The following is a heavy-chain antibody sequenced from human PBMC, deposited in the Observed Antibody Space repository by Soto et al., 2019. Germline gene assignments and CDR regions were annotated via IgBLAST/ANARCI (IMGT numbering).Heavy chain of an antibody. J-gene: IGHJ4*02. CDR3: ARRVHCTGGNCYGNYFDS. V-gene: IGHV4-59*08. D-gene: IGHD2-15*01. CDR2: IDYRGNI. Sequence: SETLSLTCTVSGGSISTNYWSWIRQSPDKGLEWIGYIDYRGNIDYNPSLKSRVTISVDTSKNQFSLKLYSVTAADTAVYYCARRVHCTGGNCYGNYFDSWGQGTLVTVSS. CDR1: GGSISTNY.